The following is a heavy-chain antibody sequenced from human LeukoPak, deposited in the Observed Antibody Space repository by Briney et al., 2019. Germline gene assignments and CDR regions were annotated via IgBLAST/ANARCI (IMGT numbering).Heavy chain of an antibody. CDR3: AELGITMIGGV. D-gene: IGHD3-10*02. CDR1: GVTFSSYA. V-gene: IGHV3-48*03. CDR2: ISSSGSTI. J-gene: IGHJ6*04. Sequence: GGSLRLSCAASGVTFSSYAMHWVRQAPGKGLEWVSYISSSGSTIYYADSVKGRFTISRDNAKNSLYLQMNSLRAEDTAVYYCAELGITMIGGVWGKGTTVTISS.